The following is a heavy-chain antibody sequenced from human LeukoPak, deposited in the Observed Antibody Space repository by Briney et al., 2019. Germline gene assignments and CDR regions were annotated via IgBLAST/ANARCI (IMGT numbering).Heavy chain of an antibody. D-gene: IGHD6-19*01. CDR1: GFTFGDYG. V-gene: IGHV3-49*04. Sequence: GGSLRLSCTASGFTFGDYGLSWVRQAPGKGLEWVGFFRSKGFGGTTEYAASVKGRFTISRDDSKRIAYLQMNSLKTEDTAVYYCTRLVAGTGYYFDYWGQGTLVTVSS. J-gene: IGHJ4*02. CDR2: FRSKGFGGTT. CDR3: TRLVAGTGYYFDY.